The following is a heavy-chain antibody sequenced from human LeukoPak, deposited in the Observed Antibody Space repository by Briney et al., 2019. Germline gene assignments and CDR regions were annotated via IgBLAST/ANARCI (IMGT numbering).Heavy chain of an antibody. V-gene: IGHV3-21*01. CDR2: ISSSSSYI. CDR3: ARDLRGDYYDSSGHHPL. D-gene: IGHD3-22*01. CDR1: GFPFSSYS. J-gene: IGHJ4*02. Sequence: TGGSLTLFCAPSGFPFSSYSMNWVRPAPGKGLEGVASISSSSSYIYYADSVKGRFTISRDNAKNSLYLQMNSLRAEDTAVYYCARDLRGDYYDSSGHHPLWGQGTLVTVSS.